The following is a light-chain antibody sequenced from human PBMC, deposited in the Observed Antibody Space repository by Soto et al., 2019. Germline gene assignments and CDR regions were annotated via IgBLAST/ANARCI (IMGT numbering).Light chain of an antibody. CDR1: QSFSSY. CDR3: QQRSNWPPVIT. CDR2: DAS. J-gene: IGKJ5*01. Sequence: EIVLTQSPATLSLSPGERATLSCRASQSFSSYLAWYQQKPGQAPRLLIYDASKRATGIPARFSGRGSGTDFTLTISSLEPEDFEVYYCQQRSNWPPVITFGQGTRLEI. V-gene: IGKV3-11*01.